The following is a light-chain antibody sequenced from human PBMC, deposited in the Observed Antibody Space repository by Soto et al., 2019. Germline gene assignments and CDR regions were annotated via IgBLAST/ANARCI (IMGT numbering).Light chain of an antibody. CDR3: GSYAGSKNLV. V-gene: IGLV2-8*01. Sequence: QSALTQPPSASGSPGQSVTISCTGTSSDVGSYNYVSWYQQHPGKAPKLMIYEVSQRPSGVPDRFSGSKSGNTASLTVSGLQAGDEADYYCGSYAGSKNLVFGGGTKLTVL. J-gene: IGLJ2*01. CDR1: SSDVGSYNY. CDR2: EVS.